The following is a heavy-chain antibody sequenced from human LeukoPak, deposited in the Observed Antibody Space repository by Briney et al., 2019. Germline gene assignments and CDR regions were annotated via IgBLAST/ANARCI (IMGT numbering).Heavy chain of an antibody. Sequence: PSETLSLTCAVYGGSFSGYYWSWIRQPPGKGLEWIGEINHSGSTNYNPSLKSRVTISVDTSKNQFSLKLSSVTAADTAVYYCARITMVRGPNRMIYYYYYYMDVWGKGTTVTVSS. J-gene: IGHJ6*03. CDR2: INHSGST. CDR3: ARITMVRGPNRMIYYYYYYMDV. V-gene: IGHV4-34*01. D-gene: IGHD3-10*01. CDR1: GGSFSGYY.